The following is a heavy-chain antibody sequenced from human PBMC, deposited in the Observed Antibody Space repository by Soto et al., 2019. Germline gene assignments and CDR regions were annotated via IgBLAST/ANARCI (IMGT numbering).Heavy chain of an antibody. CDR1: GGSFSGYY. CDR2: INHSGST. J-gene: IGHJ4*02. V-gene: IGHV4-34*01. Sequence: QVQLQQWGAGLLKPSETLSLTCAVYGGSFSGYYWSWIRQPPGKGLEWIGEINHSGSTNYNPSLKSRVTISVDTSKNQFSLKLSSVTAADTAVYYCATSSVLTGYSPFDYWGQGTLVTVSS. D-gene: IGHD3-9*01. CDR3: ATSSVLTGYSPFDY.